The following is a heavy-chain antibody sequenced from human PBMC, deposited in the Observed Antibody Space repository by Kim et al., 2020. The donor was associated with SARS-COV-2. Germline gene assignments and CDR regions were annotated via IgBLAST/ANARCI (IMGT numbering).Heavy chain of an antibody. V-gene: IGHV3-30*01. J-gene: IGHJ5*02. D-gene: IGHD3-10*01. CDR2: SNK. Sequence: SNKDYADCVKGRFTISRDNSKNALYLQMNSLRAEDTAVYYCARAGGSWFDPWGQGTLVTVSS. CDR3: ARAGGSWFDP.